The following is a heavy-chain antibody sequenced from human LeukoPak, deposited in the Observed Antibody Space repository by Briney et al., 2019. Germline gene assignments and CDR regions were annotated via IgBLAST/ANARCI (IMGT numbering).Heavy chain of an antibody. Sequence: GGSLRLSCAASGFTFSSYGMHWVRQAPSKGLEWVAFIRYDGSNKYYADSVKGRFTISRDNAKNSLYLQMNSLRAEDMALYYCAKGDNYGSGTYYFDHWGQGTLVTVSS. CDR3: AKGDNYGSGTYYFDH. CDR2: IRYDGSNK. D-gene: IGHD3-10*01. CDR1: GFTFSSYG. V-gene: IGHV3-30*02. J-gene: IGHJ4*02.